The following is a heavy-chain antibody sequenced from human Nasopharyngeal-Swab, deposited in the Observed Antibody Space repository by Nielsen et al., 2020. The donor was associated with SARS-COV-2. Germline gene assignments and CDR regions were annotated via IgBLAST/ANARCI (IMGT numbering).Heavy chain of an antibody. CDR3: AKGRSISAAGSAWYDH. D-gene: IGHD6-13*01. V-gene: IGHV3-23*01. CDR1: GFTFNDYA. Sequence: GESLKISCAGSGFTFNDYAMTWVRQAPGKGLEWVSSITGSGSKIYYADSARGRFVISRDNANNMVFLQMNDLRAEDTAVYYCAKGRSISAAGSAWYDHWGQGALVTVSS. CDR2: ITGSGSKI. J-gene: IGHJ5*02.